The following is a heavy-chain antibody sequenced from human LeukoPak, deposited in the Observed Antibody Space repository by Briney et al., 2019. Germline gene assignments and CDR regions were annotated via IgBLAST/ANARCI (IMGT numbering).Heavy chain of an antibody. CDR3: ATHCSSTSCYVQGSDAFDI. CDR2: INPSDSYT. V-gene: IGHV5-10-1*01. CDR1: AYSFTSYW. J-gene: IGHJ3*02. Sequence: ESLLISCYGSAYSFTSYWISWVRQLPGEGREWMGRINPSDSYTNYSPSFQGHVTVSADKSISTAYLQWSSLKASDTAMYYCATHCSSTSCYVQGSDAFDIWGQGTMVTVSS. D-gene: IGHD2-2*01.